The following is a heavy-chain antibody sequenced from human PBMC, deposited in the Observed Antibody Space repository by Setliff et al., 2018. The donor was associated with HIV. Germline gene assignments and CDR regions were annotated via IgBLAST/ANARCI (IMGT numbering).Heavy chain of an antibody. V-gene: IGHV4-30-4*08. CDR2: IYYSGNS. D-gene: IGHD4-17*01. Sequence: PSETLSLTCTVSGASMSSGDYYWSWIRQPPGKGLEWIGYIYYSGNSYYNPSLKSRVTLSVDTSKNQFSLKVNSVTAADTAVYYCARGTTLNVVPDAFDIWGQGTMVTVSS. CDR3: ARGTTLNVVPDAFDI. CDR1: GASMSSGDYY. J-gene: IGHJ3*02.